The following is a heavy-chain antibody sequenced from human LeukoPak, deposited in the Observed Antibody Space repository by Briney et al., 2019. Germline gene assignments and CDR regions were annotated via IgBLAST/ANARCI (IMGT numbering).Heavy chain of an antibody. CDR3: ARGSPGGGAYFDY. D-gene: IGHD3-16*01. CDR1: GFTFSSYS. J-gene: IGHJ4*02. V-gene: IGHV3-21*01. CDR2: ISSSSSYI. Sequence: ARGSLRLSCAASGFTFSSYSMNWVRQAPGKGLEWVSSISSSSSYIYYADSVKGRFTISRDNAKNSLYLQMNSLRAEDTAVYYCARGSPGGGAYFDYWGQGTLVTVSS.